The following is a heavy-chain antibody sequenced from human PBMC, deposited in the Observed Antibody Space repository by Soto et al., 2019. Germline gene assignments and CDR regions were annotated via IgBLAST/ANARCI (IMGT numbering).Heavy chain of an antibody. V-gene: IGHV3-23*01. CDR1: GFTFSNYA. D-gene: IGHD4-4*01. Sequence: EVELLESGGGLVQPGGSLTLSCAASGFTFSNYAMSWVRQAPGKGLEWVSAISAAANTYYASSVKGRFTISRDNSKNTLSLQMDSLRAEDTAVYYCAKQVRDGTASPYIFDYWGQGSLVTVSS. CDR3: AKQVRDGTASPYIFDY. J-gene: IGHJ4*02. CDR2: ISAAANT.